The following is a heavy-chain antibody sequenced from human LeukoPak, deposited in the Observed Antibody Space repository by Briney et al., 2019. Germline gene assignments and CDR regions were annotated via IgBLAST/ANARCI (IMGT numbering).Heavy chain of an antibody. D-gene: IGHD2-2*01. CDR2: ISYDGSNK. J-gene: IGHJ4*02. CDR3: ARDGKGIVVVPAAHRPLDY. V-gene: IGHV3-30-3*01. Sequence: PGGSLRLSCAASGFTFSSYAMHWVRQAPGKGLEWVAVISYDGSNKYYADSVKGRFTISRDNSKNTLYLQMNSLRAEDTAVYYCARDGKGIVVVPAAHRPLDYWGQGTLVTVSS. CDR1: GFTFSSYA.